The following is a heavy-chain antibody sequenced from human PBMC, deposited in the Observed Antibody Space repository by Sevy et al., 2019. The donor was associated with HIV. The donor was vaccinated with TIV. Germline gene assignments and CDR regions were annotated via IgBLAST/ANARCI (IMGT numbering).Heavy chain of an antibody. D-gene: IGHD1-26*01. CDR2: IKQDGSDK. Sequence: GGSLRLSYAASGFTLSNYWMSWVRQAPGKGLEWVANIKQDGSDKYYVDSVKGRVTISSDNAKNSLYLQMDSLRAEDTAVYYCARDLYSGSYYEDYWGQGTLVTVSS. CDR3: ARDLYSGSYYEDY. V-gene: IGHV3-7*01. J-gene: IGHJ4*02. CDR1: GFTLSNYW.